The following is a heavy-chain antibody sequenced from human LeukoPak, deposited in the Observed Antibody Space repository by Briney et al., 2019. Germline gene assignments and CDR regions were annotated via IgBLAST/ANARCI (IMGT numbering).Heavy chain of an antibody. J-gene: IGHJ4*02. V-gene: IGHV1-69*05. CDR3: ARSGRYYDSSGYSPFDY. D-gene: IGHD3-22*01. CDR2: IIPIFGTA. Sequence: SVKVSCKASGGTFSSYAISWVRQAPGQGLEWTGGIIPIFGTANYAQKFQGRVTITTDESTSTAYMELSSLRSEDTAVYYCARSGRYYDSSGYSPFDYWGQGTLVTVSS. CDR1: GGTFSSYA.